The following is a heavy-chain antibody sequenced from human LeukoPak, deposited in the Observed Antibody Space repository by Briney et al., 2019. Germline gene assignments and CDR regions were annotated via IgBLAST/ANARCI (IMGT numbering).Heavy chain of an antibody. CDR1: GFTVSSNS. J-gene: IGHJ4*02. CDR3: AREQWEPDS. D-gene: IGHD1-26*01. Sequence: GGSLRLSCAAAGFTVSSNSMSWVRQPPGKGLEWVSLLHSGGSTYYADSVKGRFTISRDDSKNTLFPQMNSLRAEDTAVYYCAREQWEPDSWGQGTLVTVSS. CDR2: LHSGGST. V-gene: IGHV3-53*01.